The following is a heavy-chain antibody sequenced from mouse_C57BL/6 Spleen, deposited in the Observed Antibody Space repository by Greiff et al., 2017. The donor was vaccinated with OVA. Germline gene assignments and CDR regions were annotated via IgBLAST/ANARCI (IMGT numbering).Heavy chain of an antibody. CDR3: ATIITTVVATDYYAMDY. D-gene: IGHD1-1*01. CDR2: ILPGSGST. Sequence: VQLQQSGAELMKPGASVKLSCKATGYTFTGYWIEWVKQRPGPGLEWIGEILPGSGSTNYNEKFKGKAPFTADTSSNTAYMQLSSLTTEDSASYYCATIITTVVATDYYAMDYWGQGTSDTVAS. V-gene: IGHV1-9*01. CDR1: GYTFTGYW. J-gene: IGHJ4*01.